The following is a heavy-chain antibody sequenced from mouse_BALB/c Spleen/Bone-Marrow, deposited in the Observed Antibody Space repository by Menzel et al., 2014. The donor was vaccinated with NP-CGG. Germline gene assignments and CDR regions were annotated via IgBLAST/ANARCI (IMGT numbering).Heavy chain of an antibody. CDR3: AKGDRYGLAY. V-gene: IGHV1-69*01. CDR1: GYTFTDYW. Sequence: QVQLQQSGAELVMPGASVKMSCKASGYTFTDYWMHWVKQRPGQGLEWIGAIDTSDSYTSYNQKFKGKATLTADESSSTAYMQLSSLTSEDSAVYYCAKGDRYGLAYWGQGTLVTVSA. D-gene: IGHD2-14*01. J-gene: IGHJ3*01. CDR2: IDTSDSYT.